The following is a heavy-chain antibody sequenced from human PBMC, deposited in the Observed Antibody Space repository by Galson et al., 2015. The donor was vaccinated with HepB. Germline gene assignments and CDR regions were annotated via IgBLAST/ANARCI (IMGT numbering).Heavy chain of an antibody. V-gene: IGHV3-23*01. D-gene: IGHD2-15*01. Sequence: SLRLSCAASGFSFTRYAMTWVRRAPGKRLEWVSSITSSGGNSYYTESVKGRFTVSRDNSKNTLLLQLNSLRAEDTAMYFCAKDGIMVANNPYHFHYWGQGTLVTVSS. CDR2: ITSSGGNS. CDR1: GFSFTRYA. CDR3: AKDGIMVANNPYHFHY. J-gene: IGHJ4*02.